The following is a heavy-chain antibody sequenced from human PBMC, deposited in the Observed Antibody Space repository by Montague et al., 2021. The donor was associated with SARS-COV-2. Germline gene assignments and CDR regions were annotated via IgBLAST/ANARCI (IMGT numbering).Heavy chain of an antibody. D-gene: IGHD1-26*01. CDR3: ARAGIVCATGFDY. CDR1: GFPSSSYA. V-gene: IGHV3-30*04. CDR2: MSNDGSDK. J-gene: IGHJ4*02. Sequence: SLRLSCAASGFPSSSYAMPWVRPAPGKWLEWVAVMSNDGSDKYYADSVKGRFTNSRDNSKNTLYLQMNSLRAEDTAVYYCARAGIVCATGFDYWGQGTMVTVSS.